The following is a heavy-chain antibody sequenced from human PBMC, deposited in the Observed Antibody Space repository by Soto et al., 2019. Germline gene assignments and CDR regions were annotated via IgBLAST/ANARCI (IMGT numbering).Heavy chain of an antibody. J-gene: IGHJ6*02. CDR1: GFIVSSNY. CDR3: ARDYSVSRYYGMDV. Sequence: EVQLVETGGGLIQPGGSLRLSCAASGFIVSSNYMSWVRQAPGKGLEWVSLIYSGGSAYYADSVKGRFTISRDNSKNTLYLQMNSLRAEDTGVYYCARDYSVSRYYGMDVWGQGTTVTVSS. V-gene: IGHV3-53*02. CDR2: IYSGGSA. D-gene: IGHD1-26*01.